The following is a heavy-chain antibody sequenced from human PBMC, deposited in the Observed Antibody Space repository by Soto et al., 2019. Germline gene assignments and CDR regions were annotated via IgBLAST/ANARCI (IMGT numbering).Heavy chain of an antibody. CDR3: ASLVYTSSSEVDC. J-gene: IGHJ4*02. CDR1: GFTFRNYA. V-gene: IGHV3-30*04. D-gene: IGHD6-6*01. Sequence: VQLVESGGGVVQPGKSLRLSCAASGFTFRNYAMHWVRQAPGKGLERVAFMSYDGSNKLYADSVKGRFPISRDNSKNTLYLQMNSLRPEETAVYYCASLVYTSSSEVDCWGQGTLVTISS. CDR2: MSYDGSNK.